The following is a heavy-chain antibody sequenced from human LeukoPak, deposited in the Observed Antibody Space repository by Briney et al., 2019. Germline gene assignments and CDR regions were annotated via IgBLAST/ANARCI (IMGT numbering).Heavy chain of an antibody. CDR3: TRATGGLSDY. J-gene: IGHJ4*02. V-gene: IGHV1-18*04. CDR1: GYMFTNYD. D-gene: IGHD1-1*01. Sequence: ASVKVSCKTSGYMFTNYDINWVRQAPGQGLEWMGWISPYNGDTKYAQKFQDRVTMSTETSTSTTYMELRSLRSDDTAVYYCTRATGGLSDYWGQGTLVTVSS. CDR2: ISPYNGDT.